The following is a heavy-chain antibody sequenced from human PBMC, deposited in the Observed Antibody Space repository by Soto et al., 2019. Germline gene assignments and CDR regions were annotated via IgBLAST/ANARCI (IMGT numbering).Heavy chain of an antibody. CDR3: ARGLGYCSSTSFYIWFDY. Sequence: PAWSLSLSCASYVFTFSTYAMSWVRQAPGKWLEWVSAISGSGGSTYYADPVKGRFTISRDNSKNTLYLQMNSLRAEDTAVHYCARGLGYCSSTSFYIWFDYWGQGTLVTVSS. CDR2: ISGSGGST. V-gene: IGHV3-23*01. D-gene: IGHD2-2*02. CDR1: VFTFSTYA. J-gene: IGHJ4*02.